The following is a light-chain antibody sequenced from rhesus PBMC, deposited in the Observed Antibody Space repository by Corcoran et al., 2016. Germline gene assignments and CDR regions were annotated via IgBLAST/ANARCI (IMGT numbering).Light chain of an antibody. CDR1: QGISNY. J-gene: IGKJ2*01. CDR3: QQHNSYPSS. CDR2: SAS. Sequence: DIQMTQSPSSLSASVGDTVTITCRASQGISNYLAWYQQKPGKAPQPLFYSASNLESGVPSRFSGIGSGTDFTLTISSLQHEDFAIYYCQQHNSYPSSFGQGTKVEIK. V-gene: IGKV1S14*01.